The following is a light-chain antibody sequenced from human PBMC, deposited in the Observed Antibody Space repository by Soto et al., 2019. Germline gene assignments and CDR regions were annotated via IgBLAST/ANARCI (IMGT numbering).Light chain of an antibody. CDR2: GAS. Sequence: EIVLTQFPGTLSLSPGERSTLSCRASQSVGSNYLAWYQHSPGKPPNLLIFGASHRAPDIPDRFSGSGSGTDFTLTISRLEPEDFAVYYCQQYGSSIQTFGQGTKVEIK. CDR1: QSVGSNY. J-gene: IGKJ1*01. CDR3: QQYGSSIQT. V-gene: IGKV3-20*01.